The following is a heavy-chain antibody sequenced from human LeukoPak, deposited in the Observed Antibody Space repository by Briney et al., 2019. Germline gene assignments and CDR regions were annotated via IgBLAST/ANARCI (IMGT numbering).Heavy chain of an antibody. CDR2: IYYSGST. CDR3: ARVEMATIPSYYFDY. CDR1: GGSISSSNW. V-gene: IGHV4-4*02. D-gene: IGHD5-24*01. J-gene: IGHJ4*02. Sequence: SGTLSLTCAVSGGSISSSNWWSWVRQPPGKGLEWIGYIYYSGSTNYNPSLKSRVTISVDTSKNQFSLKLSSVTAADTAVYYCARVEMATIPSYYFDYWGQGTLVTVSS.